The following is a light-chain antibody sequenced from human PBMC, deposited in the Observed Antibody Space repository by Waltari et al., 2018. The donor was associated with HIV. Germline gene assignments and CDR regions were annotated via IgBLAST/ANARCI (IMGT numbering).Light chain of an antibody. CDR3: SSYAGTSTVYV. J-gene: IGLJ1*01. CDR1: YRHLHPYNL. CDR2: EVS. Sequence: QPAFTHPASVSVSPPRSMANPCSLSYRHLHPYNLSSLYQQHPGKAPKLLIYEVSHRPSGVPNRFSGSKSGTSASLAISGLQSEDEADYYCSSYAGTSTVYVFGPGTKLTVL. V-gene: IGLV2-14*01.